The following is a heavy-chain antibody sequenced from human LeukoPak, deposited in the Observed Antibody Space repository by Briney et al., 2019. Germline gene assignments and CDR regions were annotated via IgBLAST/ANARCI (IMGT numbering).Heavy chain of an antibody. J-gene: IGHJ4*02. CDR2: IHYSGST. D-gene: IGHD2-15*01. CDR3: ARVGSCPDY. CDR1: GGSISSSSYY. V-gene: IGHV4-39*01. Sequence: SETLSLTCTVSGGSISSSSYYWGWIRQPPGKGLEWIGNIHYSGSTYYNPSLKSRVAIYVDTSKNQFSLKLSSVTAADTAVYYRARVGSCPDYWGQGTLVTVSS.